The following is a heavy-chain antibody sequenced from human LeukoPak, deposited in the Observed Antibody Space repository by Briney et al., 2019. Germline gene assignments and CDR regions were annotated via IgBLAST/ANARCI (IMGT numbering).Heavy chain of an antibody. CDR1: GYTFTGYY. V-gene: IGHV1-2*02. D-gene: IGHD3-16*01. CDR2: INPNSGGT. CDR3: ARDDYDYVWGRYGMDV. J-gene: IGHJ6*02. Sequence: ASVKVSCKASGYTFTGYYMHCVRQAPGQGLEWMGWINPNSGGTNYAQKFQGRVTMTRDTSISTAYMELGRLRSDDTAVYYFARDDYDYVWGRYGMDVWGQGTTVTVSS.